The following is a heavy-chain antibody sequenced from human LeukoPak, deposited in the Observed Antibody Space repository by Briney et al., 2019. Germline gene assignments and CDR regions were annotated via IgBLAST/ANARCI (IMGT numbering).Heavy chain of an antibody. J-gene: IGHJ3*02. Sequence: ASVSLSCKPSGYTFSAFYIHWVRQAPGQGLEWMGWITPYSGGTNYAQRFQDRVTMTWDTSIGTANMELSGLKSDDTAVYYCARDRADNFDSSGYYPDGLDIWGQGTMVTVS. CDR3: ARDRADNFDSSGYYPDGLDI. V-gene: IGHV1-2*02. D-gene: IGHD3-22*01. CDR2: ITPYSGGT. CDR1: GYTFSAFY.